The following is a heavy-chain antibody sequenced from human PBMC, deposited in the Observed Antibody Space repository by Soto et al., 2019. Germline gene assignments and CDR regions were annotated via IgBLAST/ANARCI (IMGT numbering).Heavy chain of an antibody. D-gene: IGHD3-9*01. CDR1: GFTFSSYW. J-gene: IGHJ4*02. CDR3: ARDRAFKGVRYFDWLFSDHFDY. Sequence: GALRLSCAASGFTFSSYWMHWVRQAPGKGLVWVSRINSDGSSTSYADSVKGRFTISRDNAKNTLYLQMNSLRAEDTAVYYCARDRAFKGVRYFDWLFSDHFDYWGQGTLVTVSS. V-gene: IGHV3-74*01. CDR2: INSDGSST.